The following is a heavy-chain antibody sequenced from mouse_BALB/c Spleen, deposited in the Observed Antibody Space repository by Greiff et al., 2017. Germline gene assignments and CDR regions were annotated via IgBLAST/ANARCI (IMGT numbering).Heavy chain of an antibody. V-gene: IGHV14-3*02. CDR2: IDPANGNT. J-gene: IGHJ4*01. CDR3: ASNGYAMDY. CDR1: GFNIKDTY. Sequence: EVKVVESGAELVKPGASVKLSCTASGFNIKDTYMHWVKQRPEQGLEWIGRIDPANGNTKYDPKFQGKATITADTSSNTAYLQLSSLTSEDTAVYYCASNGYAMDYWGQGTSVTVSS.